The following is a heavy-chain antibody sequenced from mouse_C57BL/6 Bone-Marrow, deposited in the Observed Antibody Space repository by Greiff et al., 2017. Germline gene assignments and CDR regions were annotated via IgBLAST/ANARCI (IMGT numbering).Heavy chain of an antibody. V-gene: IGHV5-15*01. CDR2: ISNLAYSI. CDR3: ARHKGLRRGGYFDY. J-gene: IGHJ2*01. Sequence: EVKLMESGGGLVQPGGSLKLSCAASGFTFSDYGMAWVRQAPRKGPEWVAFISNLAYSIYYADTVTGRFTISRENAKNTLYLEMSSLRSEDTAMYYCARHKGLRRGGYFDYWGQGTTLTVSS. CDR1: GFTFSDYG. D-gene: IGHD2-4*01.